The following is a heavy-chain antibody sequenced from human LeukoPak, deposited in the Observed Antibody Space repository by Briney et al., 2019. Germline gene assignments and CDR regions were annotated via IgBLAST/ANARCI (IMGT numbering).Heavy chain of an antibody. J-gene: IGHJ4*02. V-gene: IGHV3-15*01. Sequence: GGSLRLSCAASGFTFSNAWMSWVRQAPGKGLEWVGRIKSKTDGWTTDYAAPVKGRFTISRDDSKNTLYLQMNSLKTEDTAVYYCTTDAPYLGDWGQGTLVTVSS. D-gene: IGHD3-16*01. CDR1: GFTFSNAW. CDR2: IKSKTDGWTT. CDR3: TTDAPYLGD.